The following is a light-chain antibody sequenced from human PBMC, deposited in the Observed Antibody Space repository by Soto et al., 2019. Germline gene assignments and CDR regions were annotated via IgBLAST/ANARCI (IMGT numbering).Light chain of an antibody. J-gene: IGLJ1*01. Sequence: QSVLTQPASVSGSPGQSITISCTGTSSDVGGYNYVSWYQQHPGKPPKLIIYEVSNRPSGVSNRFSGSKSGNTASLTISGPQHEDEDDYPCYSYTSKSTGVFGTGTKVTVL. CDR3: YSYTSKSTGV. CDR2: EVS. V-gene: IGLV2-14*01. CDR1: SSDVGGYNY.